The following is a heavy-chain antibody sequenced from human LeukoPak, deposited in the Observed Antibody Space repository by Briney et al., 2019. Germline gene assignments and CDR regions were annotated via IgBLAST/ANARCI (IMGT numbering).Heavy chain of an antibody. CDR3: ARVLYSGSYYFDY. CDR1: GFTVSSNY. J-gene: IGHJ4*02. V-gene: IGHV3-66*01. D-gene: IGHD1-26*01. CDR2: IYAGGST. Sequence: GGSLRLSCAASGFTVSSNYMSWVRQAPGKGLEWVSVIYAGGSTYYTDSVKGRFTISRDNSKNTLYLQMNSLRAEDTAVYYCARVLYSGSYYFDYWGQGTLVTVSS.